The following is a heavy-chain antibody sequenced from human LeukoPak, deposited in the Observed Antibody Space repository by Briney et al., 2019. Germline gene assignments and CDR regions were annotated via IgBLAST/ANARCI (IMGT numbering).Heavy chain of an antibody. CDR1: GGSISSGSYY. V-gene: IGHV4-61*02. D-gene: IGHD3-22*01. CDR3: AGMRADSSGYYYFDY. J-gene: IGHJ4*02. CDR2: IYTSGST. Sequence: PSETLSLTCTVSGGSISSGSYYWSWIRQPAGTGLEWIGRIYTSGSTNYNPSLKSRVTISVDTSKNQFSLKLSSVTAADTAVYYCAGMRADSSGYYYFDYWGQGTLVTVSS.